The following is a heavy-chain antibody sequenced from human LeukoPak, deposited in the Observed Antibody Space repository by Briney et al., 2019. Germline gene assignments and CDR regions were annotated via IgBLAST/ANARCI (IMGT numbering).Heavy chain of an antibody. CDR3: ARWTRGYCSSTSCWGYFDY. CDR2: ISGYNGNT. CDR1: GYSFTSYG. Sequence: ASVKVSCKASGYSFTSYGISWVRQAPGQGLEWVGWISGYNGNTKYAQKFQGRVTMTTDTSTSTAYMELRSLRSDDTAVYYCARWTRGYCSSTSCWGYFDYWGQGTLVTVSS. J-gene: IGHJ4*02. V-gene: IGHV1-18*01. D-gene: IGHD2-2*01.